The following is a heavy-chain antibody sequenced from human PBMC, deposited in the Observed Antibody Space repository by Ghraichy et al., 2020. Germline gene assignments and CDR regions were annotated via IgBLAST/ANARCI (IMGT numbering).Heavy chain of an antibody. D-gene: IGHD3-22*01. J-gene: IGHJ3*02. Sequence: SGPTLVKPTQTLTLTCTFSGFSLSTSGVGVGWIRQPPGKALEWLALIYWNDDKRYSPSLKSRLTITKDTSKNQVVLTMTNMDPVDTATYYCAHRISYYYDSSGYDAFDIWGQGTMVTVSS. CDR1: GFSLSTSGVG. CDR3: AHRISYYYDSSGYDAFDI. V-gene: IGHV2-5*01. CDR2: IYWNDDK.